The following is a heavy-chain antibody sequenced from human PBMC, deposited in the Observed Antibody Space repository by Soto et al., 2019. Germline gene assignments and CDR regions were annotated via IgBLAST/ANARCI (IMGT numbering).Heavy chain of an antibody. CDR3: AKVYSSSWFFDY. CDR1: GFTFSSYA. D-gene: IGHD6-13*01. J-gene: IGHJ4*02. V-gene: IGHV3-23*01. CDR2: ISGSGGST. Sequence: GGSLRLSCAASGFTFSSYAMSWVRQAPGKGLEWVSAISGSGGSTYYEDSVKGRFTISRDNSKNTLYLQMNSLRAEDTAVYYCAKVYSSSWFFDYWGQGTLVTVSS.